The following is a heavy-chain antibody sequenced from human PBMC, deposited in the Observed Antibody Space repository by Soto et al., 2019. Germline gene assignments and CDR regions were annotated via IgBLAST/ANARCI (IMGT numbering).Heavy chain of an antibody. CDR1: GYTFTGYY. Sequence: ASVKVSCKASGYTFTGYYMHWVRQAPGQGLEWMGWINPNSGGTNYAQKFQGRVTMTRDTSISTACMELSRLRSDDTAVYYCARGEGEYDYVWGSYRYTGWFDPWGQGTLVTVSS. V-gene: IGHV1-2*02. J-gene: IGHJ5*02. CDR2: INPNSGGT. CDR3: ARGEGEYDYVWGSYRYTGWFDP. D-gene: IGHD3-16*02.